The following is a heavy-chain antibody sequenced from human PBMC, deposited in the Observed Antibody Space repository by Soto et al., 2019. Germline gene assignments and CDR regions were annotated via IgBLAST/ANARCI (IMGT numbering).Heavy chain of an antibody. CDR3: ARESRRGRGDSGYGFDF. CDR1: GGSIGTGSYY. J-gene: IGHJ4*02. D-gene: IGHD5-12*01. Sequence: QVQLQESGPGLVKPSQTLSLTCTVSGGSIGTGSYYWSWIRQHPGKGLEWIGYIYYSGSTYYKSSLRSRVTISLDTSKNRFSLNLSSVTAADTAVYFCARESRRGRGDSGYGFDFWGQGAPVTVSS. V-gene: IGHV4-31*03. CDR2: IYYSGST.